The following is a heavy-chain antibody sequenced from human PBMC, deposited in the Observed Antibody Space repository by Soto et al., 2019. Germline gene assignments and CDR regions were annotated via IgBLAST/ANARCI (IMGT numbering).Heavy chain of an antibody. CDR3: AHRVGLQGNWNGGYFDF. D-gene: IGHD1-1*01. V-gene: IGHV2-5*02. Sequence: QVTLEESGPTRVKPTQTLTLTCTFSGFSLATSGVGVGWVRQPPGKALERLALIYWDDDKRYSPSLRSRLTVTKDTSRNQVVLTMTNMDPVDTDTYYCAHRVGLQGNWNGGYFDFWGQGALVTVSS. CDR1: GFSLATSGVG. J-gene: IGHJ4*02. CDR2: IYWDDDK.